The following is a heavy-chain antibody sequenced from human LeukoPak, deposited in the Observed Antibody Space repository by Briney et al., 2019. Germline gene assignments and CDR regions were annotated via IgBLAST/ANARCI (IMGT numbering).Heavy chain of an antibody. V-gene: IGHV4-30-2*01. Sequence: SQTLSLTCAVSGGSISSGGYSWRWIRQPPGKGLEWIGYIYHSGSTYYNPSLKSRVTISVDRSKNQSSLKLSSVTAADTAVYYCARYRTFYGSGSYVDYWGQGTLVTVSS. J-gene: IGHJ4*02. D-gene: IGHD3-10*01. CDR1: GGSISSGGYS. CDR3: ARYRTFYGSGSYVDY. CDR2: IYHSGST.